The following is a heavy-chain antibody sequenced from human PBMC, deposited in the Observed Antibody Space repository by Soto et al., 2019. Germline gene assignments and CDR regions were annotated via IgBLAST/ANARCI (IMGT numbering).Heavy chain of an antibody. Sequence: SVKVSCKDSGGTFNNYALSWVRQAPGQGLEWMGGIIPIFTSANYAQKFQGRVTITADDSTSIAYMELRSLRPDDTAVYYCAREVTVASYSFDFWGHGTLFTVSS. CDR1: GGTFNNYA. V-gene: IGHV1-69*13. CDR2: IIPIFTSA. CDR3: AREVTVASYSFDF. J-gene: IGHJ4*01. D-gene: IGHD5-12*01.